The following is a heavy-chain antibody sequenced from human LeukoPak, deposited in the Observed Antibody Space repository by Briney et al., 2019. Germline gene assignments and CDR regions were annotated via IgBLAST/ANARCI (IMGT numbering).Heavy chain of an antibody. V-gene: IGHV1-2*02. CDR1: EYTFTGYY. J-gene: IGHJ4*02. CDR2: INPNSGGS. CDR3: ASGSGSYSPDY. D-gene: IGHD3-10*01. Sequence: ASVKVSCKASEYTFTGYYMHWVRQAPGQGLEWIGWINPNSGGSNYAQKFQGRAAMTRDTSINTAYMELTRLKSDDTAVYYCASGSGSYSPDYWGQGTLVTVSP.